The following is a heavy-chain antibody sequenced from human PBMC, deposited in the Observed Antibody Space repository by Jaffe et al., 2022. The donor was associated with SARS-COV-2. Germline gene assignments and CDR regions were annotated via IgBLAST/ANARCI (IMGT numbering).Heavy chain of an antibody. J-gene: IGHJ4*02. Sequence: EVQLVESGGGLVKPGGSLRLSCAASGFTFSNAWMSWVRQAPGKGLEWVGRIKSKTDGGTTDYAAPVKGRFTISRDDSKNTLYLQMNSLKTEDTAVYYCTTDRYSSSWYDYWGQGTLVTVSS. CDR3: TTDRYSSSWYDY. CDR2: IKSKTDGGTT. V-gene: IGHV3-15*01. CDR1: GFTFSNAW. D-gene: IGHD6-13*01.